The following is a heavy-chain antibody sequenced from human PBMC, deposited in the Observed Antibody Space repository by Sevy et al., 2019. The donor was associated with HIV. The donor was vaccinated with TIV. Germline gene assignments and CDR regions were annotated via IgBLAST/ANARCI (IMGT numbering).Heavy chain of an antibody. V-gene: IGHV4-34*01. CDR3: ATTGAAAGRTTFYYYYGMDV. J-gene: IGHJ6*02. Sequence: SETLSLTCAVYGGSFSGYYWSWIRQPPGKGLEWIGEINHSGSTNYNPSLKSRVTISVDTSKNQFSLKLSSVTAADTAVYYCATTGAAAGRTTFYYYYGMDVWGQGTTVTVSS. CDR2: INHSGST. D-gene: IGHD6-13*01. CDR1: GGSFSGYY.